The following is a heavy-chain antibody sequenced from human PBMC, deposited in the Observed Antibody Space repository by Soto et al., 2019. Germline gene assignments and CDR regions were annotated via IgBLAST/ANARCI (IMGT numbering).Heavy chain of an antibody. V-gene: IGHV4-31*03. CDR2: IYYSGST. CDR1: GGSISSGGYY. CDR3: ASGYCSSTSCDYGDYVDAFDI. J-gene: IGHJ3*02. D-gene: IGHD2-2*03. Sequence: PSETLSLTCPVSGGSISSGGYYWSWIRQHPGKGLEWIGYIYYSGSTYYNPSLKSRVTISVDTSKNQFSLKLSSVTAADTAVYYCASGYCSSTSCDYGDYVDAFDIWGQGTMVTVSS.